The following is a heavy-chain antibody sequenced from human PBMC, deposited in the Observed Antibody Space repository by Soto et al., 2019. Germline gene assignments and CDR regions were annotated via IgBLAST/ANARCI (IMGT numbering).Heavy chain of an antibody. J-gene: IGHJ6*02. Sequence: SETLSLTCTVSGGSISSDDYYWSWIRQPPGKGLEWIGYIYYSGSAYYTPSLQSRVSISMDTSKNQFSLKLTSVTATDTAVYFCARGAALNTYYNYYGMDVWGQGTTVTVSS. V-gene: IGHV4-30-4*01. CDR2: IYYSGSA. CDR1: GGSISSDDYY. D-gene: IGHD6-25*01. CDR3: ARGAALNTYYNYYGMDV.